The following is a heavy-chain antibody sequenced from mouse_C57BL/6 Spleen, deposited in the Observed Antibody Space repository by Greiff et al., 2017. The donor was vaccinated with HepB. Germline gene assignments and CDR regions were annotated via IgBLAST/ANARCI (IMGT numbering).Heavy chain of an antibody. J-gene: IGHJ1*03. V-gene: IGHV1-42*01. CDR3: ARTYGSTNWYFDV. Sequence: EVQLQQSGPELVKPGASVKISCKASGYSFTGYYMNWVKQSPEKSLEWIGEINPSTGGTTYNQKFKAKATLTVDKSSSTAYMQLKSLTSEDSAVYYCARTYGSTNWYFDVWGTGTTVTVSS. CDR1: GYSFTGYY. CDR2: INPSTGGT. D-gene: IGHD1-1*01.